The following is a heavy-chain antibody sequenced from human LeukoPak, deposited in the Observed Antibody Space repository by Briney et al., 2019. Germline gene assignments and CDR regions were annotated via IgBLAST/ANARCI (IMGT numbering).Heavy chain of an antibody. V-gene: IGHV4-39*01. CDR2: IYYSGNT. J-gene: IGHJ5*02. Sequence: SETLSLTCTVSGGSISSYYWSWIRQPPGKGLEWIGNIYYSGNTYYNPSLKSRVTISVDTSKNQSSLKLSSVTAADTAVYYCARREGQFDPWGQGTLVTVSS. CDR3: ARREGQFDP. D-gene: IGHD1-26*01. CDR1: GGSISSYY.